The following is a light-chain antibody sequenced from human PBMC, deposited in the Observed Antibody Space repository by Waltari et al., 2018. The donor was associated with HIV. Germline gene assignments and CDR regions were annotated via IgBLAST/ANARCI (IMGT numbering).Light chain of an antibody. CDR1: QSVSSSY. V-gene: IGKV3-20*01. CDR2: GAS. Sequence: EIVLTQSPGTLSLSPGERCTLPCRASQSVSSSYLAWYQQKPGQAPRLLIYGASSRATGIPDRFSGSGSGTDFTLSISGLEPEDFATYYCQQSYTTVWTFGQGTKVDI. J-gene: IGKJ1*01. CDR3: QQSYTTVWT.